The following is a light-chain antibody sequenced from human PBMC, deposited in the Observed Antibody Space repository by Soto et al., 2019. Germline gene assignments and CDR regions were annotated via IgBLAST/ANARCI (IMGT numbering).Light chain of an antibody. J-gene: IGLJ1*01. Sequence: QSVLTQPASVSGSPGQSVTISCTGTSRDIGAYDYVSWYQQHPGKAPKLLIYEVSKRPSGVSDRFSGSKSGNTASLTVSGVQAEDEADYYCSSYAGTTAVFGTGTKLTVL. CDR2: EVS. CDR1: SRDIGAYDY. V-gene: IGLV2-8*01. CDR3: SSYAGTTAV.